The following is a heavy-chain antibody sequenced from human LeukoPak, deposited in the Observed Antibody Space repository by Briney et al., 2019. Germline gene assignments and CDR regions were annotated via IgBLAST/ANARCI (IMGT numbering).Heavy chain of an antibody. D-gene: IGHD5-24*01. Sequence: GGSLRLSCAASGFTLTDYAMSWVRPAPGGGREWGSGISGSGHSINYADSVKGRFTISRDNSKNTLFLQMNTLRAEDTAIYYCAKEQIGYNRPVDYWGQGTLVTVSS. CDR2: ISGSGHSI. CDR1: GFTLTDYA. V-gene: IGHV3-23*01. CDR3: AKEQIGYNRPVDY. J-gene: IGHJ4*02.